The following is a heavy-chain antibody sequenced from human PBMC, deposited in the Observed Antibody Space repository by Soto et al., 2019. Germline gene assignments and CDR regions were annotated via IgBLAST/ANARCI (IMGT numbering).Heavy chain of an antibody. V-gene: IGHV2-5*02. CDR3: AHSRNLITEDAQVGDFDY. CDR2: IYWDDDE. CDR1: GFSLTTAGVG. J-gene: IGHJ4*02. Sequence: QINLKESGPTLVKPTQPLTLTCSFSGFSLTTAGVGVGWVRQSPGEALEWLALIYWDDDERYSPSLKTRLTITKDTSKIQVVLKMTNMAPVDTATYYCAHSRNLITEDAQVGDFDYWGQGTLVTVSS. D-gene: IGHD3-10*01.